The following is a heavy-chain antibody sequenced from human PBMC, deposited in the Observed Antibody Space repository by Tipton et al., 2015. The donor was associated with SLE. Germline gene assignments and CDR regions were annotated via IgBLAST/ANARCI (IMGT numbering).Heavy chain of an antibody. CDR1: GGSISSGSYY. CDR2: IYYSGST. D-gene: IGHD1-1*01. Sequence: TLSLTCTVSGGSISSGSYYWGWIRQPPGKGLEWIGSIYYSGSTYYNPSLKSRVTISVDTSKNQFSLKLSSVTAADTAVYYCARDRRARLEGDAFDIWGQGTMVTVSS. J-gene: IGHJ3*02. CDR3: ARDRRARLEGDAFDI. V-gene: IGHV4-39*07.